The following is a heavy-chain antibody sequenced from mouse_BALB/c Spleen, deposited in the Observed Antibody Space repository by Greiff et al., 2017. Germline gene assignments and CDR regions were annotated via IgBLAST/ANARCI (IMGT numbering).Heavy chain of an antibody. CDR1: GFTFSSYA. V-gene: IGHV5-6-5*01. D-gene: IGHD2-4*01. CDR2: ISSGGST. Sequence: EVHLVESGGGLVKPGGSLKLSCAASGFTFSSYAMSWVRQTPEKRLEWVASISSGGSTYYPDSVKGRFTISRDNARNILYLQMSSLRSEDTAMYYCARGIKRDYWGQGTTLTVSS. CDR3: ARGIKRDY. J-gene: IGHJ2*01.